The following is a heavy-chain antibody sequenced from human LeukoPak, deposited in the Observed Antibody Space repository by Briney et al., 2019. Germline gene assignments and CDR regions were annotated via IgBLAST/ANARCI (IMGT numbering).Heavy chain of an antibody. V-gene: IGHV3-15*07. CDR3: TTAPICTNGVCYTEDY. D-gene: IGHD2-8*01. J-gene: IGHJ4*02. CDR1: GFTFSNAW. Sequence: GGSLRLSCAASGFTFSNAWMNWVRQAPGKGLEWVSRIKSKTDGGTTDYAAPVKGRFTISRDDSKNTLYLQMNSLKTEDTAVYYCTTAPICTNGVCYTEDYWGQGTLVTVSS. CDR2: IKSKTDGGTT.